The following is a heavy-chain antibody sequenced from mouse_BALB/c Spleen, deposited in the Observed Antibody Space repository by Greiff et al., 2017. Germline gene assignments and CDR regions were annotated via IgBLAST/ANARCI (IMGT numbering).Heavy chain of an antibody. D-gene: IGHD1-1*01. J-gene: IGHJ2*01. Sequence: VQLQQSGAELVRPGTSVKVSCKASGYAFTNYLIEWVKQRPGQGLEWIGVINPGSGGTNYNEKFKGKATLTADKSSSTAYMQLSSLTSDDSAVYFCARGATVVFDYWGQGTTLTVSS. V-gene: IGHV1-54*01. CDR2: INPGSGGT. CDR3: ARGATVVFDY. CDR1: GYAFTNYL.